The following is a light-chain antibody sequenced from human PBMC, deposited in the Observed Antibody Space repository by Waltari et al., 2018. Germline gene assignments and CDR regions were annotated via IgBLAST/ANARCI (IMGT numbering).Light chain of an antibody. CDR3: QQYGSSILYT. Sequence: SASYNLTKRYLAWYQQKPDQAPRLRIYGASSRAAGIPDRFSGSGSATDFTLTISRLEPEDFAVYYCQQYGSSILYTFGQGTKLEIK. CDR1: YNLTKRY. V-gene: IGKV3-20*01. CDR2: GAS. J-gene: IGKJ2*01.